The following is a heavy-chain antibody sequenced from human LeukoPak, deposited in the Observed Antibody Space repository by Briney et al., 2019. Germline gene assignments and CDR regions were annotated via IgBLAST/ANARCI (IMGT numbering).Heavy chain of an antibody. J-gene: IGHJ4*02. CDR1: GFTFSSYA. CDR2: ISYDGSNK. V-gene: IGHV3-30*04. Sequence: PGGSLRLSCAASGFTFSSYAMHWVRQAPGKGLEWVAVISYDGSNKYYADSVKGRFTISRDNSKNTLYLQMNSLRAEDTAVYYSARVQLERPDPTKPTTTYYFDYWGQGTLVTVSS. D-gene: IGHD1-1*01. CDR3: ARVQLERPDPTKPTTTYYFDY.